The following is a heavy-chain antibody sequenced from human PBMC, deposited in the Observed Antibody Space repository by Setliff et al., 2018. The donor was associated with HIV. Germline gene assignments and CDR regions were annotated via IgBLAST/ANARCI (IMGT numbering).Heavy chain of an antibody. CDR1: GGSLDSGNYY. CDR2: LSPGGSS. D-gene: IGHD6-19*01. Sequence: SETLSLTCTISGGSLDSGNYYWSWIRQPAGKGLEWIGRLSPGGSSSYSPPLKSRVTISIDTSKQFSLDVRSLTPADTAVYYCARSNSGSGTGSGYYYHMDVWGKGTTVTVSS. J-gene: IGHJ6*03. CDR3: ARSNSGSGTGSGYYYHMDV. V-gene: IGHV4-61*02.